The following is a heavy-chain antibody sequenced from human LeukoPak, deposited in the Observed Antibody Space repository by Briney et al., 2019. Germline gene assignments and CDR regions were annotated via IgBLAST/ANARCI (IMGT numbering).Heavy chain of an antibody. J-gene: IGHJ5*02. V-gene: IGHV4-59*01. Sequence: SETLSLTCTVSGDSISSYYWSWIRQPPGKGLEWIGYIFDNRNTKYNPSLKSRVSLSLDTSKNEFSLNLSSVAAADTAVYYCARDYYGSGKGWFDPWGQGTLVTVSS. CDR3: ARDYYGSGKGWFDP. CDR2: IFDNRNT. CDR1: GDSISSYY. D-gene: IGHD3-10*01.